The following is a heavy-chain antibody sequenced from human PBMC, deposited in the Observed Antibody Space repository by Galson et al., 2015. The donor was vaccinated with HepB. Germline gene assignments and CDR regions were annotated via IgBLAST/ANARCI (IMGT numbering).Heavy chain of an antibody. D-gene: IGHD6-13*01. V-gene: IGHV2-5*01. J-gene: IGHJ6*02. CDR2: LFLNDHT. CDR3: AHSREIEGYYSGMDV. Sequence: PALVKPTQPLTLTCTYSGFSLSTRRVAVGWIRLPPGKALEWLAILFLNDHTRCHPPLQSRVSTTKDNSKDPGGLEQNNMDPVDTATYYCAHSREIEGYYSGMDVWGQGTAVTVSS. CDR1: GFSLSTRRVA.